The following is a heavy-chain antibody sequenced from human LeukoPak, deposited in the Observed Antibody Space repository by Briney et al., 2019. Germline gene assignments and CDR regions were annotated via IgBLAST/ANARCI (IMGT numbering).Heavy chain of an antibody. CDR2: IYYSGST. D-gene: IGHD3-10*01. V-gene: IGHV4-30-4*01. CDR3: ARDPGNHGSDFDY. Sequence: SETLSLTCTVSGGSISSGDYYWSWIRQPPGKGLEWIGYIYYSGSTYYNPSLKSRVTISVDTSKNQFSLKLSSVTAADTAVYYCARDPGNHGSDFDYWGQGTLVTVSS. J-gene: IGHJ4*02. CDR1: GGSISSGDYY.